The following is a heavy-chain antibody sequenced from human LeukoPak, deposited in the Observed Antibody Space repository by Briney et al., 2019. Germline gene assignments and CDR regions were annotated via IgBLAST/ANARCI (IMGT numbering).Heavy chain of an antibody. CDR3: AKVRLRLEGYFDY. Sequence: GGSLRLSCAASGFTFSSYAMSWVRQAPGKGLEWVSSISGSGGSTYYADSVKGRFTISRNNSMNTLYVQMNSLRAEDTAVYYCAKVRLRLEGYFDYWGQGTLVTVSS. CDR1: GFTFSSYA. J-gene: IGHJ4*02. D-gene: IGHD3-16*01. V-gene: IGHV3-23*01. CDR2: ISGSGGST.